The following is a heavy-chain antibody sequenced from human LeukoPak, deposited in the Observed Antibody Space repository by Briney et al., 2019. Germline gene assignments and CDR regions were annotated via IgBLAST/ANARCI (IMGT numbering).Heavy chain of an antibody. D-gene: IGHD6-19*01. CDR3: AKGLGNSGWTGRDL. CDR2: ISYDGSNK. V-gene: IGHV3-30*18. CDR1: GFTFSSYG. J-gene: IGHJ6*04. Sequence: GGSLRLSCAASGFTFSSYGMHWVRQAPGKGLEWVAVISYDGSNKYYADSVKGRFTISRDNSKNTLYLQMNSLRAEATAVYSWAKGLGNSGWTGRDLGGKGTRVTV.